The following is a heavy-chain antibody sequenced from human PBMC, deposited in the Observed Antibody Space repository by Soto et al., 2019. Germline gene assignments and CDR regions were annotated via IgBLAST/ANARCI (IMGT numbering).Heavy chain of an antibody. CDR2: INAGSGNT. CDR1: GYTFTSYA. D-gene: IGHD6-13*01. CDR3: AREAVAAAGTFEYGMDV. V-gene: IGHV1-3*01. J-gene: IGHJ6*02. Sequence: GASVKVSCKASGYTFTSYAMHWVRQAPGQRLEWMGWINAGSGNTKYSQKFQGRVTITRDTSMSTAYMELSSLRSDDTAVYYCAREAVAAAGTFEYGMDVWGQGTTVTVSS.